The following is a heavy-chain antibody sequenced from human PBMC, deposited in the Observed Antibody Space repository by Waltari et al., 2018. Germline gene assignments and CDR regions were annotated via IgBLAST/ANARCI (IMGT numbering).Heavy chain of an antibody. CDR3: ARSLWFGELRHYYYGMDV. Sequence: QVQLQESGPGLVKPSETLSLTCTVSGYSISSGYYWGWIRQPPGKGLEWIGSISHSGGTYYNPALKSRVTISVDTSKNQFSLKLSSVTAADTAVYYCARSLWFGELRHYYYGMDVWGQGTTVTVSS. CDR1: GYSISSGYY. CDR2: ISHSGGT. J-gene: IGHJ6*02. D-gene: IGHD3-10*01. V-gene: IGHV4-38-2*02.